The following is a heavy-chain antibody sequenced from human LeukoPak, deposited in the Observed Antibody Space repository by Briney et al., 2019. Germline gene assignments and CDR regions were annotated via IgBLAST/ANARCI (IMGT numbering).Heavy chain of an antibody. J-gene: IGHJ4*02. D-gene: IGHD4-17*01. V-gene: IGHV4-39*05. Sequence: SETPSLTCTVSGGSISSSSYCWGRIRQLPGKGLEWIGNIYYSGYTYYNPSLKSRVTVSVDTSKSQFSLKLSSVTAADTAVYYCAVDYGDYGLRYWGQGTLVTVSS. CDR1: GGSISSSSYC. CDR3: AVDYGDYGLRY. CDR2: IYYSGYT.